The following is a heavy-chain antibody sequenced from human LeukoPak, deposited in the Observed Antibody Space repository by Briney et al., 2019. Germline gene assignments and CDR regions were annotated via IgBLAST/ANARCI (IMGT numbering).Heavy chain of an antibody. CDR1: GFTFSSYG. CDR2: ISYDGSNK. CDR3: ASLSPLFDY. J-gene: IGHJ4*02. V-gene: IGHV3-30*03. Sequence: GRSLRLSCAASGFTFSSYGMHWVRQAPGKGLEWVAVISYDGSNKYYADSVKGRFTISRGDSKNTLYLQMNSLRAEDTAVYYCASLSPLFDYWGQGTLVTVSS.